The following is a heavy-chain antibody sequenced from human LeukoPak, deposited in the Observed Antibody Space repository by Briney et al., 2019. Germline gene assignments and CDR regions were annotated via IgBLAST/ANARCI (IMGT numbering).Heavy chain of an antibody. V-gene: IGHV3-53*01. CDR1: GGSISSYY. D-gene: IGHD5-24*01. CDR2: IYSGGST. Sequence: ETLSLTCTVSGGSISSYYWSWVRQAPGKGPEWVSVIYSGGSTYYADSVKGRFTISRDNSKNTLYLQMNSLRAEDTAVYYCARGDGYNLFDYWGQGTLVTVSS. CDR3: ARGDGYNLFDY. J-gene: IGHJ4*02.